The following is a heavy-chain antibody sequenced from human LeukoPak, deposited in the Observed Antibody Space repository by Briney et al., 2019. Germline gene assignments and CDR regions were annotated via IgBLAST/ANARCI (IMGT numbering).Heavy chain of an antibody. CDR2: ISSSGDTI. CDR3: AKDDRASGSYAVIAFDI. CDR1: GFTFSSYE. D-gene: IGHD1-26*01. V-gene: IGHV3-48*03. J-gene: IGHJ3*02. Sequence: GGSLRLSCAAYGFTFSSYEMNWVRQAPGKGLEWVSYISSSGDTIYYADSVKGRFTISRDNAKNSLYLQMNSLRAEDTAVYYCAKDDRASGSYAVIAFDIWGQGTMVTVSS.